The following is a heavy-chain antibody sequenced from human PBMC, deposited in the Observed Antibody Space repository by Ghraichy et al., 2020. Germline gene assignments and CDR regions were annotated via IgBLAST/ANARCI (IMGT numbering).Heavy chain of an antibody. V-gene: IGHV3-64D*06. CDR1: GFTFSNDF. Sequence: GESLNISCSASGFTFSNDFMHWVRQAPGKGLEYVSLINTNGGSTSYADSVKGRFTISRDNSKNTLHLQMSSLRPEDTAVYYCVKDFSGTYSFDYWGQGTLVPVSS. CDR2: INTNGGST. J-gene: IGHJ4*02. CDR3: VKDFSGTYSFDY. D-gene: IGHD1-26*01.